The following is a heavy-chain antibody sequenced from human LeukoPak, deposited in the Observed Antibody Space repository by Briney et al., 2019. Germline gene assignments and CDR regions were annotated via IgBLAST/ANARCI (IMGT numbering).Heavy chain of an antibody. CDR2: ITGGHGAT. CDR1: GFNFNTYT. J-gene: IGHJ4*02. Sequence: PGGSLRLSCSAAGFNFNTYTLTWVRQAPGKRPEWLSAITGGHGATYYADSVTGRFTFSRDYSRNTVYLHMSALRAEDTAVYYCSRDRSTDAISEYWGQGTLVADPS. V-gene: IGHV3-23*01. D-gene: IGHD1-1*01. CDR3: SRDRSTDAISEY.